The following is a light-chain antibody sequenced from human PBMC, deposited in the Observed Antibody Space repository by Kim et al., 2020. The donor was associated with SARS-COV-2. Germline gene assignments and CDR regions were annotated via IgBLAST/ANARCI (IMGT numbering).Light chain of an antibody. Sequence: EIVMTQSPATLSVSPGERATLSCRASQSVTINIAWYQQKPGQAPRLLIYGASTRATGIPARFSGSGSGTEFTLTISSLQSEDFAVYFCQQYHNRSRTFGQGTKVDIK. CDR1: QSVTIN. CDR3: QQYHNRSRT. CDR2: GAS. J-gene: IGKJ1*01. V-gene: IGKV3-15*01.